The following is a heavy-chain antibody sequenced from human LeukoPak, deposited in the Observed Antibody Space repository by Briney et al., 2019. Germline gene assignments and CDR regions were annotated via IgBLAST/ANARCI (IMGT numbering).Heavy chain of an antibody. CDR1: GFTFSSYS. Sequence: PGGSLRLSCAASGFTFSSYSMNWVRQAPGKGLEWVSSISSSSSYIYYADSVKGRFTISRDNAKNSLYLQMNSLRAEDTAVYYCARWSGIAAAGTGIDAFDIWGQGTMVTVSS. CDR3: ARWSGIAAAGTGIDAFDI. V-gene: IGHV3-21*01. D-gene: IGHD6-13*01. J-gene: IGHJ3*02. CDR2: ISSSSSYI.